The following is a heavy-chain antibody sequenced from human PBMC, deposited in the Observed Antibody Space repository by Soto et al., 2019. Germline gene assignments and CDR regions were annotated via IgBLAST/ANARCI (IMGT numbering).Heavy chain of an antibody. V-gene: IGHV5-51*01. CDR1: GYSFTSYW. CDR2: IYPSDCDT. CDR3: ARQQLVPDY. J-gene: IGHJ4*02. Sequence: GESLKISCKGSGYSFTSYWLAWVRQMPGKGLEWMGIIYPSDCDTRYSPSFQGQVTISVDKSISTAYLQWSSLKALDTAMYYCARQQLVPDYWGQGTLVTVSS. D-gene: IGHD6-13*01.